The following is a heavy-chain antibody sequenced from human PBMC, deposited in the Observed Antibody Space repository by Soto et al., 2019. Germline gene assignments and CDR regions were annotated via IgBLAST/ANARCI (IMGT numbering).Heavy chain of an antibody. V-gene: IGHV4-30-2*01. Sequence: QLQLQESGSGLVKPSQTLSLTCAVSGGSISSGGYSWSWIRQPPGKGLEWSGYIYHSGSTYYNPSLKSRVTISVDRSKNQFSLKLSSVTAADTAVYYCARVAVDWPGVPDYWGQGTLVTVSS. D-gene: IGHD3-3*01. J-gene: IGHJ4*02. CDR1: GGSISSGGYS. CDR2: IYHSGST. CDR3: ARVAVDWPGVPDY.